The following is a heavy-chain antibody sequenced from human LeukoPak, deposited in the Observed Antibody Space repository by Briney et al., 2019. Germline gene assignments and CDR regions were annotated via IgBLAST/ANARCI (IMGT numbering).Heavy chain of an antibody. CDR3: ARADYYCSSTSCGFDY. D-gene: IGHD2-2*01. CDR2: INSDGSST. J-gene: IGHJ4*02. V-gene: IGHV3-74*01. Sequence: GGSLRLSCAASGFTFSSYWMHWVRQAPGKGLVWVSRINSDGSSTSYADSVKGRYTISRDNAKNTLYLQMNSLRAEDTAVYYCARADYYCSSTSCGFDYWGQGTLVTVSS. CDR1: GFTFSSYW.